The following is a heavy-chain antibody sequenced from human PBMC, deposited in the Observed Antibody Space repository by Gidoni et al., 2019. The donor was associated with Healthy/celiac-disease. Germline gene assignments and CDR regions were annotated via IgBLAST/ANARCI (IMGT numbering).Heavy chain of an antibody. CDR2: IYWDDDK. Sequence: QITLKESGPTLLKPTHTLPLTCTFSGFSLSTSGVGVGWIRQPPGKALEWLALIYWDDDKRYSPSLKSRRTITKDTSKNQVVLTMTNMDPVDTATYYCAHRRISGYTRRGGGNWFDPWGQGTLVTVSS. V-gene: IGHV2-5*02. CDR1: GFSLSTSGVG. D-gene: IGHD5-12*01. CDR3: AHRRISGYTRRGGGNWFDP. J-gene: IGHJ5*02.